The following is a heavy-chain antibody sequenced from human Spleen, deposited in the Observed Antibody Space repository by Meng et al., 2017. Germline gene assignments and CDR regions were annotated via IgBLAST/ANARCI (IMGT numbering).Heavy chain of an antibody. Sequence: GESLKISCAASGFTFIKYAMTWVRQAPGKGLEWVSAISGTGGSTYYANSMKGRFTVSRDNAKKSLYLQMNSLRAEDTALYYCARVNSGWAQIDYWGQGTLVTVSS. CDR2: ISGTGGST. D-gene: IGHD6-19*01. CDR3: ARVNSGWAQIDY. J-gene: IGHJ4*02. V-gene: IGHV3-23*01. CDR1: GFTFIKYA.